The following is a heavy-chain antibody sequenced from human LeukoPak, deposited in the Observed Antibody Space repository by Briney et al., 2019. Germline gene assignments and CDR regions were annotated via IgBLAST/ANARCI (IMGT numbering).Heavy chain of an antibody. CDR2: IYYSGST. J-gene: IGHJ4*02. V-gene: IGHV4-39*07. CDR3: TSGDY. Sequence: SETLSLTCSVSGGSVSSSDYYWAWVRQPPGKSLEWIGSIYYSGSTYYTPSLESRVTISVDASKNQFSLNLTSVTAADTAVYYCTSGDYWGRGTLVTVSS. CDR1: GGSVSSSDYY.